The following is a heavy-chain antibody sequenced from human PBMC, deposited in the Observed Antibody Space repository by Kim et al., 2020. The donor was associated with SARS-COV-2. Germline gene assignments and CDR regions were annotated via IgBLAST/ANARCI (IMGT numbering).Heavy chain of an antibody. CDR3: ASEPRYCTNGVCYLLFDY. V-gene: IGHV4-4*02. CDR1: GGSISSSNW. J-gene: IGHJ4*02. D-gene: IGHD2-8*01. CDR2: IYHSGST. Sequence: SETLSLTCAVSGGSISSSNWWSWVRQPPGKGLEWIGEIYHSGSTNYNPSLKSRVTISVDKSKNQFSLKLSSVTAADTAVYYCASEPRYCTNGVCYLLFDYWGQGTLVTVSS.